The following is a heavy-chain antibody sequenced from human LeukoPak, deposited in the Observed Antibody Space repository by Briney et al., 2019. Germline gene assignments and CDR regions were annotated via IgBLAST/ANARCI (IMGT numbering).Heavy chain of an antibody. CDR3: AKDRITIFGVVIPSGYFDL. V-gene: IGHV3-30*02. CDR2: IRYDGSNK. J-gene: IGHJ2*01. CDR1: GFTFSSYG. D-gene: IGHD3-3*01. Sequence: GGSLRLSCAASGFTFSSYGMHWVRQAPGKGLEWVAFIRYDGSNKYYADSVKGRFTISRDNSKNTLYLQMNSLRAEDTAVYYCAKDRITIFGVVIPSGYFDLRGRGTLVTVSS.